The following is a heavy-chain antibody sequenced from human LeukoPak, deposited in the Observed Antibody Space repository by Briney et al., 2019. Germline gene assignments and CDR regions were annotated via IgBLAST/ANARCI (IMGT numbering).Heavy chain of an antibody. CDR1: GGTFSSYA. D-gene: IGHD5-18*01. V-gene: IGHV1-69*13. J-gene: IGHJ6*02. CDR3: ASGASGYSYGYEQYYYYGMDV. Sequence: GASVKVSCTASGGTFSSYAISWVRQAPGQGLEWMGGIIPIFGTANYAQKFQGRVTITADESTSTAYMELSSLRSEDTAVYYCASGASGYSYGYEQYYYYGMDVWGQGTTVTVSS. CDR2: IIPIFGTA.